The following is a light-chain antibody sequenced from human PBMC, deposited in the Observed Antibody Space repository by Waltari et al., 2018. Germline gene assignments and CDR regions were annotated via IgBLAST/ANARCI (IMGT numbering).Light chain of an antibody. V-gene: IGKV3-20*01. J-gene: IGKJ1*01. Sequence: SCRTSQRVARAVAWYQQKPGQAPRLLIYGASNRATGIPDRFSGSGSGTDFSLTISSLEPEDFAVYYCQHYLRLPVTFGQGTKVEVK. CDR1: QRVARAV. CDR3: QHYLRLPVT. CDR2: GAS.